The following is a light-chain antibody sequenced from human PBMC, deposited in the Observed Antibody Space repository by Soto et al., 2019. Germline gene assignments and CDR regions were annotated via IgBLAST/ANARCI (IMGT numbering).Light chain of an antibody. Sequence: GVVTQEPSLTVSPGGTVTLTCGSNTGAVTSGHYPYWFQQKPGQAPRTLIYDTTNKHSWTPARFSASLLGGKAALTLSSAEHEDEADYYCSLNYSGDVVFGGGTKLTVL. CDR3: SLNYSGDVV. CDR2: DTT. J-gene: IGLJ2*01. CDR1: TGAVTSGHY. V-gene: IGLV7-46*01.